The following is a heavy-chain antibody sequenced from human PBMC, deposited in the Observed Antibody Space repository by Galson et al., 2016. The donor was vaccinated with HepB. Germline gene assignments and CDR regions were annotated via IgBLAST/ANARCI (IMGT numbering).Heavy chain of an antibody. Sequence: SLRLSCAASGFTSSTYAMSWVRQAPGKGLEWVSAISATGSSTYYADSVKGRFAISKDNSKNTLYLQMNGLRTEDTAIYYCATNGPQLYFHWLNSFDYWGQVTLVTVAS. V-gene: IGHV3-23*01. J-gene: IGHJ4*02. CDR1: GFTSSTYA. CDR3: ATNGPQLYFHWLNSFDY. CDR2: ISATGSST. D-gene: IGHD3-9*01.